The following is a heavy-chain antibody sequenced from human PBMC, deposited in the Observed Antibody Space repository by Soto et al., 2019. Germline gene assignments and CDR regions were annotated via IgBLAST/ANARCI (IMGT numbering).Heavy chain of an antibody. Sequence: QLQLQESGPGLVKPSETLSLTCTVSGGSISSSSYYWGWIRQPPGKGLEWIGSIYYSGSTYYNPSLKSLVTISVDTSKNLFSLKLSSVTAADTAVYYCASNYYGSGTNYYYYGMDVWGQGTTVTVSS. V-gene: IGHV4-39*01. J-gene: IGHJ6*02. CDR2: IYYSGST. CDR3: ASNYYGSGTNYYYYGMDV. D-gene: IGHD3-10*01. CDR1: GGSISSSSYY.